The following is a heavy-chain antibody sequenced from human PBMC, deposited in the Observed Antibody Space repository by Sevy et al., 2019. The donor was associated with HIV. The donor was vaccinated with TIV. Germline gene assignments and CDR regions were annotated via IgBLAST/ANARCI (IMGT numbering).Heavy chain of an antibody. J-gene: IGHJ4*02. CDR1: GGSITSLY. D-gene: IGHD1-26*01. CDR3: AGENAWGRGYS. V-gene: IGHV4-59*08. CDR2: IYYNGHI. Sequence: SQTLSLTCTVSGGSITSLYWNWIRQPPGKGLEWIANIYYNGHINYNPSLKSRVILSLDTSKNQFSLRLSSVTAADTAMYYCAGENAWGRGYSWGQGTLATVSS.